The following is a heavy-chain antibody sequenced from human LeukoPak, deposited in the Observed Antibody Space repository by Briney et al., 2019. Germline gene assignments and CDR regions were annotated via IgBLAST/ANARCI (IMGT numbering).Heavy chain of an antibody. CDR2: IIPIFGIA. D-gene: IGHD5-18*01. CDR3: ARDTDTAMERYGMDV. CDR1: GGTFSSYA. J-gene: IGHJ6*02. Sequence: SVKVSCKASGGTFSSYAISWVRQAPGQGLEWMGRIIPIFGIANYAQKFQGRVTITADKSTSTAYMELSSLRSEDTAVHYCARDTDTAMERYGMDVWGQGTTVTVSS. V-gene: IGHV1-69*04.